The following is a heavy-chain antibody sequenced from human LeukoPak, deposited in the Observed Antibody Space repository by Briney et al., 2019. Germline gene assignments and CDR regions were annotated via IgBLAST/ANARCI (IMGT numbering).Heavy chain of an antibody. CDR2: IIPIFGTA. J-gene: IGHJ4*02. Sequence: GASVKVSCKASGGTFSSYAISWVRQAPGQGLEWMGGIIPIFGTANYAQKFQGRVTITADESTSTAYKELSSLRSEDTAVYYCAGAQQQLVYYFDYWGQGTLVTVSS. D-gene: IGHD6-13*01. V-gene: IGHV1-69*01. CDR3: AGAQQQLVYYFDY. CDR1: GGTFSSYA.